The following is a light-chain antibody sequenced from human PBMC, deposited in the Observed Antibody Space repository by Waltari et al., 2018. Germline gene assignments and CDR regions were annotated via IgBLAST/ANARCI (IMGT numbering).Light chain of an antibody. Sequence: QLVLTQSPSASASLGASVKLTCTLSRGHSSNLIAWLQQQPEKGPRYLMKVNSDGSHSKGDETPDRFSGSSSGAERYLTISSLQSEDEADYYCQTGGHGTWVFGGGTKLTVL. J-gene: IGLJ3*02. CDR1: RGHSSNL. V-gene: IGLV4-69*01. CDR3: QTGGHGTWV. CDR2: VNSDGSH.